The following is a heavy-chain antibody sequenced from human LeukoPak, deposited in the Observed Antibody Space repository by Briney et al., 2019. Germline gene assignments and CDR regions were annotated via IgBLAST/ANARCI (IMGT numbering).Heavy chain of an antibody. Sequence: ASVKVSCKASGYTFTGYYMHWVRQAPGQGLEWMGWINPNSGGTKYAQKVQGRVTMTRDTSISTAYMELSRLRSDDTAVYYCARGPLRGYYYYMDVWGKGTTVTISS. CDR3: ARGPLRGYYYYMDV. CDR2: INPNSGGT. D-gene: IGHD3-3*01. CDR1: GYTFTGYY. V-gene: IGHV1-2*02. J-gene: IGHJ6*03.